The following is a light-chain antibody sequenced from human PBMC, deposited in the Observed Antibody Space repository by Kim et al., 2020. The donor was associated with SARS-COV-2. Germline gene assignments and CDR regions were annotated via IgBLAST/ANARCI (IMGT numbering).Light chain of an antibody. CDR2: DAS. J-gene: IGKJ1*01. Sequence: SPGERAPLSCRASQSIDSYLAWYQQRPGQPPRLLIYDASNMATGIPARFSGSGSGTDFTLTISSLEPEDFAVYYCQQRTTWPPWTFGQGTKVDIK. CDR1: QSIDSY. CDR3: QQRTTWPPWT. V-gene: IGKV3-11*01.